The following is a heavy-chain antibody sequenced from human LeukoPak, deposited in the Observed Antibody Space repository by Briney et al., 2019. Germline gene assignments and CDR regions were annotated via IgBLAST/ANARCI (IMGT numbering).Heavy chain of an antibody. CDR2: IYYSGST. Sequence: SETLSLTCTVSGGSISSYYWSWIRQPPGKGLEWIGYIYYSGSTNYNPSLKSRVTISVDTSKNQISLKLSFVTAADTAVYYCAREDGEEYSSGWYKRNYFDNWGQGTRVTVSS. CDR3: AREDGEEYSSGWYKRNYFDN. J-gene: IGHJ4*02. D-gene: IGHD6-19*01. V-gene: IGHV4-59*12. CDR1: GGSISSYY.